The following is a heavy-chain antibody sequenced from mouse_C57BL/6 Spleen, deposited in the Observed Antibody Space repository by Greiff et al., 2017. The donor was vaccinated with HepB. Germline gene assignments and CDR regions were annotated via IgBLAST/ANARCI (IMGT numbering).Heavy chain of an antibody. CDR3: ARWDGYYWYFDV. V-gene: IGHV1-4*01. CDR2: INPSSGYT. CDR1: GYTFTSYT. D-gene: IGHD2-3*01. Sequence: QVQLQQSGAELARPGASVKMSCKASGYTFTSYTMYWVKQRPGQGLEWIGYINPSSGYTKYNQKFKDKATLTADKSSSTAYMQLSSLTSEDSAVYYCARWDGYYWYFDVWGTGTTVTVSS. J-gene: IGHJ1*03.